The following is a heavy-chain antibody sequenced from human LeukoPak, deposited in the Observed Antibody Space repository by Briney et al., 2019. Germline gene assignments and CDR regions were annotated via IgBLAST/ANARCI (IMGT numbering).Heavy chain of an antibody. V-gene: IGHV3-21*01. CDR1: GFTFSSYS. J-gene: IGHJ6*03. CDR2: ISSSSSYI. CDR3: ARAGEGAIPQYYYYYYYMDV. Sequence: GGSLRLSCAASGFTFSSYSMNWVRQAPGKGLEWVSSISSSSSYIYYADSVKGRFTISRDNAKNSLYLQMNSLRAEDTAVYYCARAGEGAIPQYYYYYYYMDVWGKGTTVTVSS. D-gene: IGHD1-1*01.